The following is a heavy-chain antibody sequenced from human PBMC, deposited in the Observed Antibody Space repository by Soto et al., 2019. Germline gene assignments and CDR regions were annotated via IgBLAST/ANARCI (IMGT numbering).Heavy chain of an antibody. CDR1: GFTFSSYS. CDR3: ARGETGYCSGGSCYFDP. D-gene: IGHD2-15*01. V-gene: IGHV3-21*01. Sequence: GGSLRLSCAASGFTFSSYSMNWVRQAPGKGLEWVSSISSSSSYIYYADSVKGRFTISRDNAKNSLYLQMNSLRAEDTAVYYCARGETGYCSGGSCYFDPWGQGTLVTVSS. J-gene: IGHJ5*02. CDR2: ISSSSSYI.